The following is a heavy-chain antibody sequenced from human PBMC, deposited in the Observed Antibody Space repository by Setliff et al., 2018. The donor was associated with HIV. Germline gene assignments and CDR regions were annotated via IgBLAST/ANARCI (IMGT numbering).Heavy chain of an antibody. D-gene: IGHD3-22*01. CDR1: GYTFTSYG. CDR3: ARGMDYYDTSGYYQYYFDY. J-gene: IGHJ4*02. V-gene: IGHV1-2*04. CDR2: ISAYSGGT. Sequence: ASVKVSCKASGYTFTSYGISWVRQAPGQGLEWMGWISAYSGGTNYAQEFQGWITMTRDTSISTAYMELSRLRSDDTAVYYCARGMDYYDTSGYYQYYFDYWGQGTLVTVSS.